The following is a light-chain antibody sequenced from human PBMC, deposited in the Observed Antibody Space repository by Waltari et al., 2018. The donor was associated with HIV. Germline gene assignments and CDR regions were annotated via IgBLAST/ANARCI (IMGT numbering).Light chain of an antibody. CDR3: ASWDDALSSWL. J-gene: IGLJ6*01. CDR2: RNE. Sequence: QSGLRQPPSTSRPPGQRVVIPCSGSNSQLGKNDVPWFQHLPGAAPRLLIYRNERRPSGVPDRFTAAKSGSSASLVISGLRSDDEAEYFCASWDDALSSWLFGGGTKLTVL. V-gene: IGLV1-47*01. CDR1: NSQLGKND.